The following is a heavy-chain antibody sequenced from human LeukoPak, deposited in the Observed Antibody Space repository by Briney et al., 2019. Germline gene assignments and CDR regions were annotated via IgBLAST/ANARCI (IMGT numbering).Heavy chain of an antibody. J-gene: IGHJ4*02. D-gene: IGHD2-15*01. CDR2: ISVYNGNT. CDR3: ARDLRGYCSGGSCLELDY. CDR1: GYSFTSYG. V-gene: IGHV1-18*01. Sequence: ASVKVSCKASGYSFTSYGISWVRQAPGQGLEWMGWISVYNGNTNYAQKLQGRVTMTTDTCTNTAYMELRSLRSDDTAVYYCARDLRGYCSGGSCLELDYWGQGTLVTVSS.